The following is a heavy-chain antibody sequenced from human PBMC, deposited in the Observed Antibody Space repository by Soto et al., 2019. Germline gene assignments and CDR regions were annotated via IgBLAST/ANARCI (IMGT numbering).Heavy chain of an antibody. J-gene: IGHJ1*01. D-gene: IGHD6-13*01. V-gene: IGHV3-23*01. CDR2: ISGSGGST. CDR3: AKAGQQQLAEYFQH. Sequence: EVQLLESGGGLVQPGGSLRLSCAASGFTFSSYAMSWVRQAPGKGLEWVSAISGSGGSTYYADSVKGRFTISRDNSKNTLNLQMYSLRAEDTAVYYCAKAGQQQLAEYFQHWGQGTLVTVSS. CDR1: GFTFSSYA.